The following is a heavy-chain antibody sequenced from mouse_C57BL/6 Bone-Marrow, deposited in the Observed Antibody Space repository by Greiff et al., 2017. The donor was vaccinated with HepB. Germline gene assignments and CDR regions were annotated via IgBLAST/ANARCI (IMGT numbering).Heavy chain of an antibody. J-gene: IGHJ3*01. V-gene: IGHV5-6*02. CDR3: ARRGFAY. CDR2: ISSGGSYT. CDR1: GFTFSSYG. Sequence: EVKLVESGGDLVKPGGSLKLSCAASGFTFSSYGMSCVRQTPDKRLEWVATISSGGSYTYYPDSVKGRFTISRDNAKNTLYLQMSSLKSEDTAMYYSARRGFAYWGQGTLVTVSA.